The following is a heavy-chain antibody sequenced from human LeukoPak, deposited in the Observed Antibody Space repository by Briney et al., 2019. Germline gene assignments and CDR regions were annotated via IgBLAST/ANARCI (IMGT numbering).Heavy chain of an antibody. CDR3: ATGRQGNY. CDR1: GGSISSTNW. CDR2: IYHSGST. Sequence: SETLSLTCAVSGGSISSTNWWSWVGQPPEKGLEWIGEIYHSGSTNYNPSLESRVTMSVDKSKNQFSLKLNSMTAADTAVYYCATGRQGNYWGQGTMVIVSS. D-gene: IGHD1-1*01. J-gene: IGHJ3*01. V-gene: IGHV4-4*02.